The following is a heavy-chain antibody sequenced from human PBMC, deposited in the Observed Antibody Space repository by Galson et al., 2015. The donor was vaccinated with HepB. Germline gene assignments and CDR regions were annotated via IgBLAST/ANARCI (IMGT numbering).Heavy chain of an antibody. CDR1: GFTFSSYS. CDR3: ARTSYGDYEGAY. D-gene: IGHD4-17*01. CDR2: ISSSSSYI. V-gene: IGHV3-21*01. J-gene: IGHJ4*02. Sequence: LRLSCAASGFTFSSYSMNWVRQAPGKGLEWVSSISSSSSYIYYADSVKGRFTISRDNAKNSLYLQMNSLRAEDTAVYYCARTSYGDYEGAYWGQGTLVTVSS.